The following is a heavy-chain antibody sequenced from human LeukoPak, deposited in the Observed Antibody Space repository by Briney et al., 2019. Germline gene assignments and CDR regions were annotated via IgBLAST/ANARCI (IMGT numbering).Heavy chain of an antibody. Sequence: SQTLSLTCAISGDSVSSNSASWNWIRQSPSRVLEWLGRTYYRSKWYNDYAVSVKSRITINPDTSKNQFSLQLNSVTPEDTAVYYCTRDLLDRGWYSGWFDPWGQGTLVTVSS. J-gene: IGHJ5*02. V-gene: IGHV6-1*01. CDR3: TRDLLDRGWYSGWFDP. D-gene: IGHD6-19*01. CDR1: GDSVSSNSAS. CDR2: TYYRSKWYN.